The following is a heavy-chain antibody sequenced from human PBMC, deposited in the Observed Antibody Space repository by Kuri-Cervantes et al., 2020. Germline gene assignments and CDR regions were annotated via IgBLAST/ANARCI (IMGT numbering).Heavy chain of an antibody. CDR1: GGSISSYY. CDR3: ARATDGVDY. V-gene: IGHV4-34*01. D-gene: IGHD3-10*01. J-gene: IGHJ4*02. CDR2: INHSGST. Sequence: SETLSLTCTVSGGSISSYYWSWIRQPPGKGLEWIGEINHSGSTNYNPSLKSRVTISVDTSKNQFSLKLSSVTAADTAVYYCARATDGVDYWGQGTLVTVSS.